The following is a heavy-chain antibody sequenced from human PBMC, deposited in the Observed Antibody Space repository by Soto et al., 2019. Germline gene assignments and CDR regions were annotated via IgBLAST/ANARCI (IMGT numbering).Heavy chain of an antibody. D-gene: IGHD2-2*01. J-gene: IGHJ4*02. CDR2: IISIFGTP. CDR3: ATAHCGSTSCYYGY. Sequence: QVQLVQSGAEVKKPGSSMKVSCKASGGTFSSYATSWVRQAPGQGLEWMGGIISIFGTPNYAQKFQGRVTITADGSTSTAYMELSSLRSEDTAVYFCATAHCGSTSCYYGYWGQGTLVTVSS. V-gene: IGHV1-69*01. CDR1: GGTFSSYA.